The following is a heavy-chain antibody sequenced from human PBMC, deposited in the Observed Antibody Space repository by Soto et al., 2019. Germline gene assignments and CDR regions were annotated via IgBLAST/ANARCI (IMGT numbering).Heavy chain of an antibody. Sequence: GGSLRLSCAASGFTFNSYAMHWVRQSPGKGLEWVAVISYDGSNKYYADSVKGRFTISRDNSKNTLYLQMNSLKAEDTAVYYCARDLSTVTRSNWFDPWGQGTLVTVSS. J-gene: IGHJ5*02. D-gene: IGHD4-4*01. CDR1: GFTFNSYA. CDR2: ISYDGSNK. CDR3: ARDLSTVTRSNWFDP. V-gene: IGHV3-30-3*01.